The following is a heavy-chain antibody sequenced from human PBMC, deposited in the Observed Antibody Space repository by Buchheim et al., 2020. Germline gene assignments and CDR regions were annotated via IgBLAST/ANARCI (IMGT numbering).Heavy chain of an antibody. J-gene: IGHJ4*02. Sequence: QVQLQESGPGLVKPSETLSLTCTVSNGSINDFYWAWIRQSPGEGLQWIAYIYYSGSVHYSPSLRSRVTISLDTSMKHISLRLTSVTAADTAMYYCARGMGVGAHDFFDSWGQG. CDR2: IYYSGSV. D-gene: IGHD1-26*01. V-gene: IGHV4-59*01. CDR3: ARGMGVGAHDFFDS. CDR1: NGSINDFY.